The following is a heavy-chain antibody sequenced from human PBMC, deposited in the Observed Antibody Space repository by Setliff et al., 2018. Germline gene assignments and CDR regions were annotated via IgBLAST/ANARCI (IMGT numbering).Heavy chain of an antibody. Sequence: SETLSLTCAVYGGSFSNYYWSWIRQPPGKGLEWLGEVSHSGTTNYDPSLEGRISISVDTSKRQFSLKLSSVTAADMAVYYCRFWSGYYKNDYWAQGTVVTVSS. J-gene: IGHJ4*02. CDR1: GGSFSNYY. CDR3: RFWSGYYKNDY. D-gene: IGHD3-3*01. CDR2: VSHSGTT. V-gene: IGHV4-34*01.